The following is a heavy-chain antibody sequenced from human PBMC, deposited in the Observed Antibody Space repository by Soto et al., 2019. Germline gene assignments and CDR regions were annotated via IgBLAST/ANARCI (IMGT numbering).Heavy chain of an antibody. V-gene: IGHV3-33*01. J-gene: IGHJ4*01. CDR1: GFTFINYG. Sequence: QVQLVESGGGVVQPGRSLRLSCAASGFTFINYGMHWVRQAPGKGMEWVALIWYDGDNKYYADSVKDRFTISRDDTKNTIYLQMNSLTVDDTAVYFCARHNWNDVYFDYWGQGTLVTVSS. CDR3: ARHNWNDVYFDY. D-gene: IGHD1-1*01. CDR2: IWYDGDNK.